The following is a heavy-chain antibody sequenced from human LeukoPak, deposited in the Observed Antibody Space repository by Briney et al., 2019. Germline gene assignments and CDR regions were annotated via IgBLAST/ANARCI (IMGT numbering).Heavy chain of an antibody. D-gene: IGHD3-22*01. J-gene: IGHJ3*02. Sequence: GGSLRLSCAASGFTFSSSAKSWVRHAPGKGLECVSTISGSSGNTYYADSVEGRFTIPRDNSKNTLYRQMNSLRAEDTAVYYCAKARLVVSSPSDAFDIWGQGTMVTASS. CDR2: ISGSSGNT. CDR1: GFTFSSSA. V-gene: IGHV3-23*01. CDR3: AKARLVVSSPSDAFDI.